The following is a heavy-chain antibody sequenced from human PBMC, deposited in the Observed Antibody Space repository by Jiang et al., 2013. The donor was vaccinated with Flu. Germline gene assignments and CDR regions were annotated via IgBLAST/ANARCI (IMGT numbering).Heavy chain of an antibody. CDR2: ISSSSSYI. Sequence: TFSSYSMNWGPPGLQGRGLEWVSSISSSSSYIYYADSVKGRFTISRGNAKNSLYLQMNSLRAEDTAVYYCARDGIAVAGAYYFDYWGQGTLVTVSS. D-gene: IGHD6-19*01. CDR1: TFSSYS. CDR3: ARDGIAVAGAYYFDY. J-gene: IGHJ4*02. V-gene: IGHV3-21*01.